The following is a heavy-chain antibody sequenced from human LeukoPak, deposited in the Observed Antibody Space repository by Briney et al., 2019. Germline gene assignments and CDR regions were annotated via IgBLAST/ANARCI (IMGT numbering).Heavy chain of an antibody. CDR1: GGSISSYY. CDR2: VYYSGST. CDR3: ARGATSFDF. V-gene: IGHV4-59*01. J-gene: IGHJ4*02. Sequence: ASETLSLTCTDPGGSISSYYWSWIRQPPRKGLEWIGYVYYSGSTNYNPSLKSRVTISVDMPKNQFSLKLTSVTAADTAVYYCARGATSFDFWGQGTLVTVSS.